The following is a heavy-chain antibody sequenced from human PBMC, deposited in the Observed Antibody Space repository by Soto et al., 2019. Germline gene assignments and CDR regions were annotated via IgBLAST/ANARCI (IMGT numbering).Heavy chain of an antibody. Sequence: SETLSLTCTVSGGSISSSSYYWGWIRQPPGKGLEWIGSIYYSGSTYYNPSLKSRVTISVDTSKNQFSLKLSSVTAADMAVYYCARHTPAISISDHWGQGTLVTVS. CDR2: IYYSGST. CDR3: ARHTPAISISDH. CDR1: GGSISSSSYY. D-gene: IGHD2-15*01. J-gene: IGHJ4*02. V-gene: IGHV4-39*01.